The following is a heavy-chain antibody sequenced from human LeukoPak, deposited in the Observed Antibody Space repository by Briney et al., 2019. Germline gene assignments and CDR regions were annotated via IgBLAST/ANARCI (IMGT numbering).Heavy chain of an antibody. V-gene: IGHV1-69-2*01. D-gene: IGHD4-11*01. Sequence: GASVKISCKASGYTITDYYMHWVQQAPGKGLEWMGRVDPEDGETIYAEKFQGRVTIIADTSTDTAYMELSSLRSEDTAMYYCATDPNDYSDYVQLWGQGTLVTVSS. CDR2: VDPEDGET. J-gene: IGHJ4*02. CDR1: GYTITDYY. CDR3: ATDPNDYSDYVQL.